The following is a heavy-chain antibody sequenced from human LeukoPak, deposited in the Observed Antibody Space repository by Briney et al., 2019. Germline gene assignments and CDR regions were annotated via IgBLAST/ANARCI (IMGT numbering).Heavy chain of an antibody. CDR2: INTNTGNP. D-gene: IGHD2-15*01. J-gene: IGHJ4*02. Sequence: ASVTVSFKSSGYTFTHYAMNWVRQAPGQGLDWMGWINTNTGNPTYAQGFTGRFVFSLDTSVSTAYLQISSLKAEDTAVYYCARTRVVGWFYFDYWGQGTLVTVSS. CDR3: ARTRVVGWFYFDY. CDR1: GYTFTHYA. V-gene: IGHV7-4-1*02.